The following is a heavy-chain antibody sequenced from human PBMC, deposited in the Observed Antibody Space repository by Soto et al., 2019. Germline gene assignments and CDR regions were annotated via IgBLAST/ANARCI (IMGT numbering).Heavy chain of an antibody. CDR1: GFTVSSYL. J-gene: IGHJ4*02. Sequence: EVQLVASGGGLVQPGGSLRLSCAASGFTVSSYLMHWVRQAAGKGLVWVSRINSDGSSTSFADSVMGRFTISRDNAKNTLYLQMNSLRAEDTAVYYCARVNYGDYGGVYDYWGQGTLVTVSS. V-gene: IGHV3-74*01. CDR2: INSDGSST. CDR3: ARVNYGDYGGVYDY. D-gene: IGHD4-17*01.